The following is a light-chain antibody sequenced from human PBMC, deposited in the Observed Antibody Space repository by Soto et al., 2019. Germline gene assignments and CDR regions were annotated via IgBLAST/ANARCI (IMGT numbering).Light chain of an antibody. CDR3: ATWDDSLKRVV. CDR1: SSNIGSET. V-gene: IGLV1-44*01. Sequence: QSVLTQPPSASGTPGQRVTISCSRSSSNIGSETVNWYQHLPGTAPKLLIYLNNQRPSGVPDRFSGSKSDTSASLAISGLQSEDEADYYCATWDDSLKRVVFGGGTKLTVL. J-gene: IGLJ2*01. CDR2: LNN.